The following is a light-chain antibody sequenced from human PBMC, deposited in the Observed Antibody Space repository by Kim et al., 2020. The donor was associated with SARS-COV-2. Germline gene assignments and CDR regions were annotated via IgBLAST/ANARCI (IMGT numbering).Light chain of an antibody. CDR1: SLRIYS. CDR3: NSRDSSGHLVV. Sequence: ALGQTVRITCQGESLRIYSASWYQQKPGQAPILVIYDDTNGASGIPDRVSGSRSGNTASLTITGAQAEDEADYYCNSRDSSGHLVVFGGGTKLTVL. J-gene: IGLJ2*01. CDR2: DDT. V-gene: IGLV3-19*01.